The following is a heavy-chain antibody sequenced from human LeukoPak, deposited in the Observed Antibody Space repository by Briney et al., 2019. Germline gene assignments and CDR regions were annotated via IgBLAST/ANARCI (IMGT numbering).Heavy chain of an antibody. CDR3: AIAAWGYYYDSSGYLDY. J-gene: IGHJ4*02. CDR1: GGSISSYY. V-gene: IGHV4-59*01. CDR2: IYYSGST. D-gene: IGHD3-22*01. Sequence: SETLSLTCTVSGGSISSYYWSWIRQPPGKGLEWIGYIYYSGSTNYNPSLKSRVTISVDTSKNQFSLKLSSVTAADTAVYYCAIAAWGYYYDSSGYLDYWGQGTLVTVSS.